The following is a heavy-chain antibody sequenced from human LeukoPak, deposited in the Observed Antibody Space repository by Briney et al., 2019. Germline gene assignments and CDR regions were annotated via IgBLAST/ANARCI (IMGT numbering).Heavy chain of an antibody. V-gene: IGHV4-38-2*02. CDR3: ARGPPIYGRYSGILGDY. CDR2: INHSGST. CDR1: GYSISSGYY. D-gene: IGHD3-3*02. J-gene: IGHJ4*02. Sequence: SETLSLTCTVSGYSISSGYYWGWIRQPPGKGLEWIGEINHSGSTNYNPSLKSRVTISVDTSKNQFSLKLSSVTAADTAVYYCARGPPIYGRYSGILGDYWGQGTLVTVSS.